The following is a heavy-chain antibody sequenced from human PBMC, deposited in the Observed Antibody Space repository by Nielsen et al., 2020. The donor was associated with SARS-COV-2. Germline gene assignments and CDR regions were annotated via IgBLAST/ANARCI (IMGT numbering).Heavy chain of an antibody. J-gene: IGHJ4*02. CDR2: IYYSGST. CDR3: ARQSGRYSYYDILTGGFDY. V-gene: IGHV4-39*01. D-gene: IGHD3-9*01. Sequence: WIRQPPGKGLEWIGSIYYSGSTYYNPSLKSRVTISVDTSKNQFSLKLSSVTAVDTAVYYCARQSGRYSYYDILTGGFDYWGQGTLVTVSS.